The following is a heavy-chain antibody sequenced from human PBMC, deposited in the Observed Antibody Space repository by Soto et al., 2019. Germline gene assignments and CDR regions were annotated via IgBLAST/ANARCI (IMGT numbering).Heavy chain of an antibody. Sequence: GGSLRLSCAASGFTFSSYSMNWVRQAPGKGLEWVSSISSSSSCIYYADSVKGRFTISRDKPKTTLYLQMNSLSAEDTAMYYCAKDHSSGWYVATYYFDYWGQGTLVTVSS. CDR1: GFTFSSYS. V-gene: IGHV3-21*04. CDR3: AKDHSSGWYVATYYFDY. D-gene: IGHD6-19*01. J-gene: IGHJ4*02. CDR2: ISSSSSCI.